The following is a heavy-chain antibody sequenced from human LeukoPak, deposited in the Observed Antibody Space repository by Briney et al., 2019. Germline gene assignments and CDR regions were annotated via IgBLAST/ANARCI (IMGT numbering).Heavy chain of an antibody. CDR2: ISYDGSKK. Sequence: PGRSLRLSCVVSGFTFSSNHWVRQAPGKGLEWVAVISYDGSKKYYADSVKGRFTISRDSSKNTLSLQMNSLRAEDTAVYYCAKEYDRVHDAFDIRGQGTMVTVSS. V-gene: IGHV3-30*18. CDR1: GFTFSSN. J-gene: IGHJ3*02. CDR3: AKEYDRVHDAFDI. D-gene: IGHD3-9*01.